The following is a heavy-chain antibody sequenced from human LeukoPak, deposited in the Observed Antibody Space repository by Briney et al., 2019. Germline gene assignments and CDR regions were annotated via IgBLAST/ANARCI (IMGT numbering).Heavy chain of an antibody. CDR1: GYTFTSYG. V-gene: IGHV1-18*01. CDR3: ARTITIFGVVPGDY. CDR2: ISAYNGNT. D-gene: IGHD3-3*01. J-gene: IGHJ4*02. Sequence: ASVKLSCKASGYTFTSYGISWVRQAPGQGLEWMGWISAYNGNTNYAQKLQGRVTMTTDTSTSTAYMELRSLRSDDTAVYYCARTITIFGVVPGDYWGEGTLVTVSS.